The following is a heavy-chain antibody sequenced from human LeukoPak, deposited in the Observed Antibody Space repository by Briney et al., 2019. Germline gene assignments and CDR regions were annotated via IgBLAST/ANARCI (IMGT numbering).Heavy chain of an antibody. CDR2: INSDGSSR. J-gene: IGHJ4*02. V-gene: IGHV3-74*01. D-gene: IGHD6-19*01. CDR3: ATPYTSGWSLYFDN. CDR1: GFTFSSYW. Sequence: GGSLRLSCAASGFTFSSYWMHWVRQAPGKGLVWVSRINSDGSSRSYADSVKGRFTISRDNSKNTLYLQMNGLRAEETAMYYCATPYTSGWSLYFDNWGQGTLVTVSS.